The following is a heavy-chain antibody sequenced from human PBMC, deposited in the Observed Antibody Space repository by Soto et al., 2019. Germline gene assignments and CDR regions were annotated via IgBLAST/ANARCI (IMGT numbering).Heavy chain of an antibody. V-gene: IGHV4-4*02. Sequence: SETLSLTCAVSGGSISSSNWWSWVRQPPGKGLEWIGDIYHSGDTNYNPSLETRVTMSIDKSKNQFSLKLNSVTAADTAVYYCARYKSNYYYGMDVWGQGTTVTVSS. J-gene: IGHJ6*02. CDR1: GGSISSSNW. D-gene: IGHD1-20*01. CDR2: IYHSGDT. CDR3: ARYKSNYYYGMDV.